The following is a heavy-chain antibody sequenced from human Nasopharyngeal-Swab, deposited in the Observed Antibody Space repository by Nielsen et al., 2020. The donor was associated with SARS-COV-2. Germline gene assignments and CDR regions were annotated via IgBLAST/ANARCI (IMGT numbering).Heavy chain of an antibody. Sequence: WVRQAPGQGLEWMGIINPGGGSARYSQNFQGRVTMTRDTSTSTVYMELSSLRSEDTAVYYCARGGDPREVVAATDCFDPWGQGTLGTVS. CDR2: INPGGGSA. CDR3: ARGGDPREVVAATDCFDP. J-gene: IGHJ5*02. V-gene: IGHV1-46*01. D-gene: IGHD2-15*01.